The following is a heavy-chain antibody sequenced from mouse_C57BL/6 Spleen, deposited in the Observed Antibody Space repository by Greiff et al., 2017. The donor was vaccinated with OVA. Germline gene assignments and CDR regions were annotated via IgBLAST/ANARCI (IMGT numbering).Heavy chain of an antibody. D-gene: IGHD2-3*01. CDR3: ARKWLLLFFDY. V-gene: IGHV1-18*01. Sequence: SGPELVKPGASVKIPCKASGYTFTDYNMDWVKQSHGQSLEWIGDINPNNGGTIYNQKFKGKATLTVDTSSSPAYMELRSLTSEDTAVYYCARKWLLLFFDYWGQGTTLTVSS. J-gene: IGHJ2*01. CDR2: INPNNGGT. CDR1: GYTFTDYN.